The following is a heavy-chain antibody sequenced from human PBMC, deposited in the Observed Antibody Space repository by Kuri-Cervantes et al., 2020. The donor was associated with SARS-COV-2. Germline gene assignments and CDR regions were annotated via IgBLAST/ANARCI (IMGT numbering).Heavy chain of an antibody. CDR1: GGTFSSYA. CDR2: IIPIFGTA. D-gene: IGHD3-22*01. Sequence: SVKVSCKASGGTFSSYAISWVRQAPGQGLEWMGGIIPIFGTANYAQKFQGRVTITADESTSTAYMELSSLRSEDTAVYYCARDRGPQGYYYDSSGYSQNAFDIWAKGQWSPSPQ. CDR3: ARDRGPQGYYYDSSGYSQNAFDI. V-gene: IGHV1-69*13. J-gene: IGHJ3*02.